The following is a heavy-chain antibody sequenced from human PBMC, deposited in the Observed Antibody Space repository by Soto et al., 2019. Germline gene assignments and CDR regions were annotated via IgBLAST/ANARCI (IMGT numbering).Heavy chain of an antibody. Sequence: XATLSLTCAVCGVCISSGNWWTWFRQTPQRGLEYIGEIFHDGTANYYPSFERRVAISVDTSKNQFSLKLTSVTAADTAIYFCARPVYETRLNYMYFDFWGQGALVT. V-gene: IGHV4-4*01. J-gene: IGHJ4*02. CDR3: ARPVYETRLNYMYFDF. CDR1: GVCISSGNW. CDR2: IFHDGTA. D-gene: IGHD2-8*01.